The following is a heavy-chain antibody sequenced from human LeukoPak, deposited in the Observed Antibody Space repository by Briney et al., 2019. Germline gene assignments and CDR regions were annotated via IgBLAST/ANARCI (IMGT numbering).Heavy chain of an antibody. J-gene: IGHJ4*02. CDR1: GYSITSTYW. CDR3: ARVGGDDSTGHYSVDY. D-gene: IGHD3-22*01. CDR2: LHHSGST. Sequence: PSETLSLTCAVSGYSITSTYWGGWIRQTPGRGLEWIGCLHHSGSTSYNPSLKSRVTISVDTSENQFSLRLNPVTAADTAVYYCARVGGDDSTGHYSVDYWGQGTLVTVSS. V-gene: IGHV4-38-2*01.